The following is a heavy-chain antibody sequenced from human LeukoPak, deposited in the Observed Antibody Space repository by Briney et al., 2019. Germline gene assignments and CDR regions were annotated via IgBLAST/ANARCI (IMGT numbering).Heavy chain of an antibody. V-gene: IGHV3-23*01. CDR3: AKSPSFGVLRNYFDY. CDR2: IGASGGDT. CDR1: GFTFSIYA. D-gene: IGHD3-3*01. Sequence: GGSLRLSCAASGFTFSIYAMSWVRQAPGKGLEWVSAIGASGGDTYYADSVKGRFTMSRDNSKNMLYLQMNSLRADDTAVYYCAKSPSFGVLRNYFDYWGQGTLVTVSS. J-gene: IGHJ4*02.